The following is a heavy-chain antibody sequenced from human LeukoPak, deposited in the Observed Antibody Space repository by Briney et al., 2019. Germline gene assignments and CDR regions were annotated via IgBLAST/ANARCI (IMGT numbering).Heavy chain of an antibody. D-gene: IGHD3-22*01. CDR3: ARALDYYDSSGYYSYYYYMDV. J-gene: IGHJ6*03. CDR2: FYHSGTT. V-gene: IGHV4-38-2*02. Sequence: PSETLSLTCTVSGYSISSGHYWGWIRQPPGKGLKWIGSFYHSGTTYYNPSLKSRVTISVDTSKNQFSLKLSSVTAADTAVYYCARALDYYDSSGYYSYYYYMDVWGKGTTVTVSS. CDR1: GYSISSGHY.